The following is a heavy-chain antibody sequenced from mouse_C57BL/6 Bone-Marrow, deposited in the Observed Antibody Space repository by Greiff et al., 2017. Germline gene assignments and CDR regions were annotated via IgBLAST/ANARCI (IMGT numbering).Heavy chain of an antibody. Sequence: VKVVESGPGLVKPSQSLFLTCSITGFPITSGYYWIWIRQSPGKPLEWMGYITHSGETFYNPSLQSPISITRETSKNQFFLQLNSVTTEDTAMYYCAGDRSRDGGAMDYWGQGTSVTVSS. CDR3: AGDRSRDGGAMDY. CDR1: GFPITSGYY. CDR2: ITHSGET. J-gene: IGHJ4*01. D-gene: IGHD2-3*01. V-gene: IGHV12-3*01.